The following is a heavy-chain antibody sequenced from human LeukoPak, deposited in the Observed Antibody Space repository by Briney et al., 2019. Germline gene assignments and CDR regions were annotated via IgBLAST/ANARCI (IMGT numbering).Heavy chain of an antibody. V-gene: IGHV4-39*01. D-gene: IGHD3-10*01. CDR2: IYYSGST. Sequence: SETLSLTCTVSGGSISSSSYYWGWIRQPPGKGLEWIGSIYYSGSTYYNPSLKSRVTISVDTSKNQFSLKLSSVTAADTAVYYCARGTYYYGSGSPVPFDYWGQGTLVTVSS. CDR3: ARGTYYYGSGSPVPFDY. J-gene: IGHJ4*02. CDR1: GGSISSSSYY.